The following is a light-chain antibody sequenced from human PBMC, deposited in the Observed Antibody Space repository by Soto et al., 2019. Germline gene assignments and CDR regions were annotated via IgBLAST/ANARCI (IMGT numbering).Light chain of an antibody. Sequence: EIVLTQSPGTLSLSPGERATLSCRASQSVSSSYLAWYQPKPGQAPRLLIYGASSRATGIPDRFSGSGSGTDFTLTISRLEPEDFAVYYCQQYGSSPRITFGQGTRLEIK. CDR3: QQYGSSPRIT. V-gene: IGKV3-20*01. CDR2: GAS. J-gene: IGKJ5*01. CDR1: QSVSSSY.